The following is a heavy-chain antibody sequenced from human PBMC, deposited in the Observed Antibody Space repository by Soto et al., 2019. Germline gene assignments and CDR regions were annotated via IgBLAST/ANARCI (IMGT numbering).Heavy chain of an antibody. CDR1: GFTFSSYA. D-gene: IGHD3-10*01. V-gene: IGHV3-30-3*01. CDR2: ISYDGSNK. CDR3: ARAHCNLWFGELFRCREYYGMDV. J-gene: IGHJ6*02. Sequence: GGSLRLSCAASGFTFSSYAMHWVRQAPGKGLEWVAVISYDGSNKYYADSVKGRFTISRDNSKNTLYLEMNSLRAEDTAVYYCARAHCNLWFGELFRCREYYGMDVWGQGTTVTVSS.